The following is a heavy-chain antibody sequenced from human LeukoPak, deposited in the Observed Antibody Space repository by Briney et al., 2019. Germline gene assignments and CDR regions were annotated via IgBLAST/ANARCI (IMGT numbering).Heavy chain of an antibody. CDR2: VYYSGNT. V-gene: IGHV4-59*08. CDR1: GGSTSSYY. Sequence: SETLSLTRTVSGGSTSSYYWSWLRQPPRKGLERIGYVYYSGNTNYNPSLKSRVTISLDTSKNQFSLKMTSVTAADTAVYYCARRTPVTPYSFDSWSQGTLVTVSS. CDR3: ARRTPVTPYSFDS. D-gene: IGHD4-17*01. J-gene: IGHJ5*01.